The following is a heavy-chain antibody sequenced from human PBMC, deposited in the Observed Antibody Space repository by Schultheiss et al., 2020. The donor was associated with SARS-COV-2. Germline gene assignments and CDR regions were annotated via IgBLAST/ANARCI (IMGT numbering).Heavy chain of an antibody. CDR1: GGTLSSYA. D-gene: IGHD6-19*01. CDR2: IIPIFGTA. J-gene: IGHJ4*02. Sequence: SVKVSCKASGGTLSSYAISWVRQAPGQGLEWMGGIIPIFGTANYAQKFQGRVTITADESTSTAYMELSSLRSEDTAVYYCAKAVAGSQAPDYWGQGTLVTVSS. V-gene: IGHV1-69*13. CDR3: AKAVAGSQAPDY.